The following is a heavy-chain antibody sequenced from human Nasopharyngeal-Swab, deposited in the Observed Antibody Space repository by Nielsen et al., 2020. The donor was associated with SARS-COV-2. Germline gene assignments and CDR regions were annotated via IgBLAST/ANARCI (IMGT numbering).Heavy chain of an antibody. Sequence: GGSLRLSCAASGFTFTSYAMNWVRQAPGKGLEWVSGMSGTGDNTYYADSVKGRFTISRDSSKNTLYLQMNSLRAEDTAVYYCAKSDDAVDIWGQGTMVTVSS. CDR2: MSGTGDNT. V-gene: IGHV3-23*01. J-gene: IGHJ3*02. CDR1: GFTFTSYA. CDR3: AKSDDAVDI.